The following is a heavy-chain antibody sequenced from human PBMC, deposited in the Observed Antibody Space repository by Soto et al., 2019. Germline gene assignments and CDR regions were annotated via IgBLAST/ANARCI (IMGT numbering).Heavy chain of an antibody. CDR3: VKKNRTSGWYDS. CDR1: GVRFSTFG. CDR2: ISNDGRYK. D-gene: IGHD2-2*01. J-gene: IGHJ5*01. Sequence: GGSLRLSCAASGVRFSTFGMHWVRQAPYKGLEWVAVISNDGRYKYYADSVKGRFTISRDNSKNTMFLQMDSLTPEDTAIYYCVKKNRTSGWYDSRGQGTLVTASS. V-gene: IGHV3-30*18.